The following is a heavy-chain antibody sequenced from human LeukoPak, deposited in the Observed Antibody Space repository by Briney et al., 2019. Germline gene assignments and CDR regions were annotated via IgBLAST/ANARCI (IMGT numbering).Heavy chain of an antibody. CDR1: GGSISSGGYY. V-gene: IGHV4-31*03. Sequence: SETLSLTCTVSGGSISSGGYYWSWIRQHPGKGLEWIGYIYYSGSTYYNPSLKSRVTISVGTSKNQFSLKLSSVTAADTAVYYCALNDYGSGRVDYWGQGTLVTVSS. J-gene: IGHJ4*02. D-gene: IGHD3-10*01. CDR2: IYYSGST. CDR3: ALNDYGSGRVDY.